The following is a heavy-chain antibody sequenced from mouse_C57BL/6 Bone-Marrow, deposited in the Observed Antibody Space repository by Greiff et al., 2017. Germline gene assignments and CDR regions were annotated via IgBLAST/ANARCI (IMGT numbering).Heavy chain of an antibody. CDR2: ISDGGSYT. J-gene: IGHJ3*01. V-gene: IGHV5-4*03. Sequence: EVKLVESGGGLVKPGGSLKLSCAASGFTFSSYAMSWVRQTPEKRLEWVATISDGGSYTYYPDNVKGRFTISRDNAKNNLYLQMSHLKSKDTAMYYCARGGSWFAYWGQGTLVTVSA. CDR1: GFTFSSYA. CDR3: ARGGSWFAY.